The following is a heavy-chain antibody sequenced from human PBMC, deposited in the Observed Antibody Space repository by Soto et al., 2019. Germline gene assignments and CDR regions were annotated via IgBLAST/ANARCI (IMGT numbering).Heavy chain of an antibody. CDR1: GFTFSSYG. Sequence: GGSLRLSCVAPGFTFSSYGMHWVRQAPGKGLEWVAVIWYDGSNKYYVDSVKGRFTISRDNSKNTLYLQMNSLRAEDTAVYYCARETYYYDSSGPSYFDYWGQGTRVTVSS. V-gene: IGHV3-33*01. D-gene: IGHD3-22*01. CDR2: IWYDGSNK. CDR3: ARETYYYDSSGPSYFDY. J-gene: IGHJ4*02.